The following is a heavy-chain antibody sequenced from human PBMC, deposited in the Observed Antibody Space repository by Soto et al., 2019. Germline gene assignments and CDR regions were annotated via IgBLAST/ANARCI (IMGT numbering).Heavy chain of an antibody. CDR3: ARTVGAAYYFDF. D-gene: IGHD1-26*01. J-gene: IGHJ4*02. V-gene: IGHV4-4*07. Sequence: QVQLQESGPGLVKPSETLSLTCNVSGDSMTKYYWSWIRQPAVKGLEWIGRIYTSGSTNYNPSLKSRVTMSIDTSNNHFSLNLKSVTAADTAVYYCARTVGAAYYFDFWGQGALVTVSS. CDR2: IYTSGST. CDR1: GDSMTKYY.